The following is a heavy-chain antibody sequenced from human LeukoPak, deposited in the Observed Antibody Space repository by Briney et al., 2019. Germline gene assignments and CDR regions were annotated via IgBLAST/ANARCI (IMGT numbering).Heavy chain of an antibody. V-gene: IGHV3-7*03. CDR2: IKQDGSEK. J-gene: IGHJ4*02. CDR1: GFTFSSYW. CDR3: ATTLPFGELFAY. D-gene: IGHD3-10*01. Sequence: RPGGSLRLSCAASGFTFSSYWMSWVRQAPGKGLEWVSNIKQDGSEKYYVDSVKGRFTISRDNAKNSLYLQMNSLRAEDTAVYYCATTLPFGELFAYWGQGTLVTVSS.